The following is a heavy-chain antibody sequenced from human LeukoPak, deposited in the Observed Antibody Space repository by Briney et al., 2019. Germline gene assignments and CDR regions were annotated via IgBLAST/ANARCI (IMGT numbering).Heavy chain of an antibody. Sequence: SETLSLTCAVYGGSFSGYYWSWIRQPPGKGLEWIGEINHSGSTNYNPSLKSRVTISVDTSKNQFSLKLSSVTAADTAVYYCARVPFWSGHYGMDVWGQGTTVTVSS. D-gene: IGHD3-3*01. CDR1: GGSFSGYY. CDR3: ARVPFWSGHYGMDV. CDR2: INHSGST. V-gene: IGHV4-34*01. J-gene: IGHJ6*02.